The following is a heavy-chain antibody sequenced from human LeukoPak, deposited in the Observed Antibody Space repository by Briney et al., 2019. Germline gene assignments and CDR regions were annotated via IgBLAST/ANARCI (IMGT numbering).Heavy chain of an antibody. CDR2: IYYSGST. J-gene: IGHJ4*02. V-gene: IGHV4-31*03. D-gene: IGHD2-15*01. CDR1: GGSISSGGYY. Sequence: PSETLSLTCTVSGGSISSGGYYWSWLRQHPGKGLEWIGSIYYSGSTYYNPSLKSRVTISLDTSKNQFSLRLSSVTAADTAVYYCARANCGGGSCYSDYWGQGTLVTVSS. CDR3: ARANCGGGSCYSDY.